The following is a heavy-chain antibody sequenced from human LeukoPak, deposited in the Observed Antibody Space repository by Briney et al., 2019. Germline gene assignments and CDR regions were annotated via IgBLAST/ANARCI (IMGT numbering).Heavy chain of an antibody. D-gene: IGHD1-1*01. J-gene: IGHJ4*02. CDR1: GFTFSSYE. CDR2: ISSNGSTI. V-gene: IGHV3-48*03. Sequence: GSLRLSCAASGFTFSSYEMNWVRQAPGKGLEWVSYISSNGSTIYYADSVKGRFTISRDNAKNSLYLQINSLRAEDTAVYYCARDVGTYDYWGQGTLVTVSS. CDR3: ARDVGTYDY.